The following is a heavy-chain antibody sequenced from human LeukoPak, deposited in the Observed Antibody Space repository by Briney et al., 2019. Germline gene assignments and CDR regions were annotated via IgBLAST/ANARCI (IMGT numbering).Heavy chain of an antibody. CDR1: DDSITIYY. V-gene: IGHV4-59*01. Sequence: SETLSLTCTVSDDSITIYYWTWIRQPPGKGLEWIGYIDHTGSTNYNPSLNSRVTISRDTSKNHFSLKLSSATAADTAVYYCARVTGYRIEDYFDYWGQGTLVTVSS. CDR3: ARVTGYRIEDYFDY. CDR2: IDHTGST. J-gene: IGHJ4*02. D-gene: IGHD6-13*01.